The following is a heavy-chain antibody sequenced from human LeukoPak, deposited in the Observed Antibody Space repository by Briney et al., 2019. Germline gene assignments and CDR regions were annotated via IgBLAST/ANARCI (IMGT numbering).Heavy chain of an antibody. J-gene: IGHJ5*02. V-gene: IGHV3-74*01. CDR2: INVEGTRT. D-gene: IGHD3-3*01. CDR3: VRSMSGRNDL. CDR1: GFTFSNCW. Sequence: GGSLRLSCAGSGFTFSNCWVHWVRQAPGKGLVWVSRINVEGTRTDYADSVRGRLTISRDNAKNTLYLQMNGLTAEDTAIYYCVRSMSGRNDLWGQGTLVTVSS.